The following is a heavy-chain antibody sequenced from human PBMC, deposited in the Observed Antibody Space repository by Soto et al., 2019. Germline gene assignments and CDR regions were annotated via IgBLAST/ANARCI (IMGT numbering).Heavy chain of an antibody. CDR3: ARTRNGGSWAAWF. J-gene: IGHJ4*02. CDR2: IIYNGAT. CDR1: GASVTSGGYY. D-gene: IGHD2-15*01. V-gene: IGHV4-61*08. Sequence: LSLTCTVSGASVTSGGYYWGWIRQPPGKGLEWIGFIIYNGATKYNPSLESRVTMSVDTSKNQFLLKLSSVTAADTAVYYCARTRNGGSWAAWFWGQGTLVTVSS.